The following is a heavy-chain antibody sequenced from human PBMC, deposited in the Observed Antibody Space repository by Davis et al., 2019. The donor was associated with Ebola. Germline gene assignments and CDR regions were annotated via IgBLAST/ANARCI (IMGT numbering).Heavy chain of an antibody. V-gene: IGHV1-69*04. J-gene: IGHJ6*02. Sequence: AASVKVSCKASGYTFTSYAISWVRQAPGQGLEWMGRIIPILGIANYAQKFQGRVTITADKSTSTAYMELSSLRSEDTAVYYCAKDQDYSFGYYYYGWDVWGQGTTVTVSS. D-gene: IGHD4-11*01. CDR1: GYTFTSYA. CDR3: AKDQDYSFGYYYYGWDV. CDR2: IIPILGIA.